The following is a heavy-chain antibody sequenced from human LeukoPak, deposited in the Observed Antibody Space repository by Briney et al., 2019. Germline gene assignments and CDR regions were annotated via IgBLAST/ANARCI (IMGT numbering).Heavy chain of an antibody. J-gene: IGHJ6*02. CDR3: ARGGSSLYSYGMDV. CDR1: GGSISSYY. V-gene: IGHV4-59*01. D-gene: IGHD6-13*01. Sequence: SETLSLTCTVSGGSISSYYWCWIRQPPGKGLGWVGYIYYSGSTNYNPSLKSRVTISVDTSKNQFSLKLSSVTAADTAVYYCARGGSSLYSYGMDVWGQGTTVTVSS. CDR2: IYYSGST.